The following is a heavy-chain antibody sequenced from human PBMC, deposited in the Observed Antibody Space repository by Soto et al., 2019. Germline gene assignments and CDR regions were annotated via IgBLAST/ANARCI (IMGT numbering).Heavy chain of an antibody. V-gene: IGHV3-23*01. D-gene: IGHD6-19*01. Sequence: PGGSLRLSCAASGFTFSSYAMSWVRQAPGKGLDWVSAISGSGNNTYYADSVKGRFTISRDISKNTLYLQMNSLRAEDTAMYYCATGPGWYTSGWYDYWGQGTLVTVSS. CDR1: GFTFSSYA. CDR3: ATGPGWYTSGWYDY. CDR2: ISGSGNNT. J-gene: IGHJ4*02.